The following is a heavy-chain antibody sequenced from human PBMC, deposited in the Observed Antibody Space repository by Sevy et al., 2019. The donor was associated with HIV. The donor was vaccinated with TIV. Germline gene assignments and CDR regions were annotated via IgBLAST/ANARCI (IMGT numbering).Heavy chain of an antibody. D-gene: IGHD2-2*02. CDR1: GFTFSIYT. Sequence: GGSLRLSCAASGFTFSIYTMNWVRQAPGKGLEWVSSISSSSSYIYYADSVKGRFTISRDNAKNSLYLQMNSLRVEDTAVYYCARAAYYCSTTSCYIDYWGQGTLVTVSS. V-gene: IGHV3-21*01. CDR2: ISSSSSYI. CDR3: ARAAYYCSTTSCYIDY. J-gene: IGHJ4*02.